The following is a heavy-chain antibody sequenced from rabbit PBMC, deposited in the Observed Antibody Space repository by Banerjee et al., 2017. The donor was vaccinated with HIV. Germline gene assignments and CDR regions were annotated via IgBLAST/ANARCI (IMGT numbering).Heavy chain of an antibody. CDR1: GFTLSSYW. D-gene: IGHD8-1*01. CDR2: IAGTSSGFT. CDR3: ARDTGSSFSSYGMEL. Sequence: QEQLVESGGGLVQPEGSLTLTCTASGFTLSSYWICWVRHAPGEGLEWILCIAGTSSGFTYSATWAKGRVTISKTPSPTVPLQMTSLTVADTATYFCARDTGSSFSSYGMELWGPGTLVT. J-gene: IGHJ6*01. V-gene: IGHV1S45*01.